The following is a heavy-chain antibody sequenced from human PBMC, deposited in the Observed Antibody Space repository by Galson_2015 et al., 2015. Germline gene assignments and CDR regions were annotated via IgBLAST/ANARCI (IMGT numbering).Heavy chain of an antibody. CDR3: VRDYYGSGSYARFDP. V-gene: IGHV3-11*01. D-gene: IGHD3-10*01. CDR2: ISGGGDTV. Sequence: SLRLSCAASGFTFGDYYMSWIRQAPGKGLGWISYISGGGDTVHYADSVKGRFTISRDNAKNSMSLQMSSLTAEDTAVYYCVRDYYGSGSYARFDPWGQGTLVTVSS. J-gene: IGHJ5*02. CDR1: GFTFGDYY.